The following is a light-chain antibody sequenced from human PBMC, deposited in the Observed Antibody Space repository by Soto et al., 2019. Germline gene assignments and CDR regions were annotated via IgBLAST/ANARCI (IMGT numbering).Light chain of an antibody. CDR2: EVS. V-gene: IGLV2-8*01. CDR3: SSYAGSNNLV. J-gene: IGLJ2*01. CDR1: SSDVGGYNY. Sequence: QSVLTQPPSASGSPGQSVTISCTGTSSDVGGYNYVSWYQQHPGKAPKLMIYEVSKRPSGVPDRFSGSKSGNTASLTVSGLKAEDEADYYCSSYAGSNNLVFGGGTKLTAL.